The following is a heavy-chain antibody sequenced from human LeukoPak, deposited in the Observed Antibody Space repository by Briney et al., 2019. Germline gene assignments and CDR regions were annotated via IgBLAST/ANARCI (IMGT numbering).Heavy chain of an antibody. CDR2: ISSSSSYI. J-gene: IGHJ6*02. Sequence: GGSLRLSCAASGFTFSSYAMSWVRQAPGKGLEWVSSISSSSSYIYYADSVKGRFTISRDNAKNSLYLQMNSLRAEDTAVYYCARVLYYDILTGYYTFYYGMDVWGQGTTVTVSS. V-gene: IGHV3-21*01. CDR1: GFTFSSYA. CDR3: ARVLYYDILTGYYTFYYGMDV. D-gene: IGHD3-9*01.